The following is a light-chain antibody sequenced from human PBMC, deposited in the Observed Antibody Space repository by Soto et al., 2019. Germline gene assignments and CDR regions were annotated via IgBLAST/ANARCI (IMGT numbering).Light chain of an antibody. V-gene: IGLV2-14*01. CDR1: SSDVGGYNY. CDR3: SSYTSSSTLYV. J-gene: IGLJ1*01. CDR2: DVS. Sequence: QSALTQPASVSGSPGQSITISCTGTSSDVGGYNYVSWYQQHPGKALKLMIYDVSNRPSGVSNRFSGSKSGNTASLTISGLQAEDEADYYCSSYTSSSTLYVFGTGTKVTVL.